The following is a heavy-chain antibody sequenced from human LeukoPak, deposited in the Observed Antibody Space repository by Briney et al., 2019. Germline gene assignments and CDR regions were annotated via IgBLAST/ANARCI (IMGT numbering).Heavy chain of an antibody. D-gene: IGHD6-19*01. Sequence: GRSLRLSCAASGFTFSSYAMSWVRQAPGKGLEWVSAISGSGGSTYYADSVKGRFTISRDNSKNTLYLQMNSLRAEDTAVYYCAKDKKQWLATYFFDYWGQGTLVTVSS. V-gene: IGHV3-23*01. J-gene: IGHJ4*02. CDR2: ISGSGGST. CDR1: GFTFSSYA. CDR3: AKDKKQWLATYFFDY.